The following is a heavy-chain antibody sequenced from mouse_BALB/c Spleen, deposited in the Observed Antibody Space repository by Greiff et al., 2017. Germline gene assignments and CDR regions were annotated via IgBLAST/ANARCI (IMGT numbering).Heavy chain of an antibody. CDR2: ISDGGSYT. V-gene: IGHV5-4*02. CDR3: ARDVITTVPFAY. D-gene: IGHD1-2*01. Sequence: EVQGVESGGGLVKPGGSLKLSCAASGFTFSDYYMYWVRQTPEKRLEWVATISDGGSYTYYPDSVKGRFTISRDNAKNNLYLQMSSLKSEDTAMYYCARDVITTVPFAYWGQGTLVTVSA. J-gene: IGHJ3*01. CDR1: GFTFSDYY.